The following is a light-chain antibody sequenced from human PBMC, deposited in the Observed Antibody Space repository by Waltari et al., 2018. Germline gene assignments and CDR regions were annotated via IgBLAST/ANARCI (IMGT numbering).Light chain of an antibody. CDR1: NIGTKN. J-gene: IGLJ2*01. V-gene: IGLV3-21*01. Sequence: SYVLTQSPSVSVAPGKTAKISCGGSNIGTKNVHWYQQRPGQAPVLVISYDTDRPSGIPGRFSGSTSGNTATLTISGVEVGDEADYYCQVWDTSRDNVVFGGGTKLTVL. CDR2: YDT. CDR3: QVWDTSRDNVV.